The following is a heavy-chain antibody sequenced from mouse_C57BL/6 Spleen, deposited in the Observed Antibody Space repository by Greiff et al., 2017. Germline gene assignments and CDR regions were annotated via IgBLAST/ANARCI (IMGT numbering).Heavy chain of an antibody. J-gene: IGHJ2*01. CDR3: AAVAYYDYDRLCYCDY. D-gene: IGHD2-4*01. CDR1: GFSLTSYG. Sequence: VKLVESGPGLVAPSHSLSITCTVSGFSLTSYGVSWVRQPPGKGLEWLGVIWGDGCTNYHSALLSRLSISKDNSKSQVCLKLNRLQTDDTATYSCAAVAYYDYDRLCYCDYWGQGTTLTVSS. V-gene: IGHV2-3*01. CDR2: IWGDGCT.